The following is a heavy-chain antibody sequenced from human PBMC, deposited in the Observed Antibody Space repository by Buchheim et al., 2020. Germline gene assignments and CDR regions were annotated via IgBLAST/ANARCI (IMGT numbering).Heavy chain of an antibody. CDR1: GYTFTRYF. CDR3: ARDPNSGFGTGWSYFDS. Sequence: QVQLVQSGAEVKKPGASVKVSCKPSGYTFTRYFLHWVRQAPGQGLQWMGRINPSDGGTGHAQKFQGRVTMTRDTSTNTVYMELSSLRSEDTAIYFCARDPNSGFGTGWSYFDSWGQGTL. CDR2: INPSDGGT. J-gene: IGHJ4*02. D-gene: IGHD6-19*01. V-gene: IGHV1-46*01.